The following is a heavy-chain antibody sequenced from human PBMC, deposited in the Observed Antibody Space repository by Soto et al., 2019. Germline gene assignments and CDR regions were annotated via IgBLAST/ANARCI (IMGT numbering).Heavy chain of an antibody. J-gene: IGHJ4*02. CDR2: ISGSGGST. D-gene: IGHD6-19*01. V-gene: IGHV3-23*01. Sequence: EVQLLESGGGLVQPGGSLRLSCAASGFTFSSYAMSWVRQAPGKGLEWVSAISGSGGSTYYADSVKGRFTISRDNSKNTLYLQMNSLRAEDTAVYYCARSRGQWLVLFDYWGQGTLVTVSS. CDR3: ARSRGQWLVLFDY. CDR1: GFTFSSYA.